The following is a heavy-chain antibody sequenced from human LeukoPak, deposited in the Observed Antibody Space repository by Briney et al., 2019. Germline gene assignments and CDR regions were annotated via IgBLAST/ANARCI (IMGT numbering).Heavy chain of an antibody. V-gene: IGHV1-69*13. Sequence: SVKISCKTSGGTFSSYAISWVRQAPGQGLEWMGGIIPIFGTANYAQKIQGRVTITADESTSTAYMELSSLRYEDTAVCYCVRGPESVLLWFEHWGQGTLVTVSS. J-gene: IGHJ5*02. CDR3: VRGPESVLLWFEH. CDR1: GGTFSSYA. D-gene: IGHD3-10*01. CDR2: IIPIFGTA.